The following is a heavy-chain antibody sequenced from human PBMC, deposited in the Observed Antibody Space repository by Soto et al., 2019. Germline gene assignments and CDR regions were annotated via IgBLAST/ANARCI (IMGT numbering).Heavy chain of an antibody. J-gene: IGHJ4*02. CDR2: ISYDGSDK. CDR1: GFTFSSYA. Sequence: QVQLVESGGGVVQPGRSLRLSCAASGFTFSSYAMHWVRQAPGKGLGWVAVISYDGSDKYYADSVKGRLTISRDNSKNTLKLQMNSLRADDTAVYYCAKALGELSPESYDYWGQGTLITVSS. CDR3: AKALGELSPESYDY. D-gene: IGHD3-16*02. V-gene: IGHV3-30*18.